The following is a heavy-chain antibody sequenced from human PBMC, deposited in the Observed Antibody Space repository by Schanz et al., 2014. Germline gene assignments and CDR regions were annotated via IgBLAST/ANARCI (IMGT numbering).Heavy chain of an antibody. Sequence: QVQLVQSGGEMKKPGASVKVSCKASGYNITSNDVTWVRQATGQGLEWMGWMHPNSGNTGYAQRFQGRGTMTRDTSASTADKKVMSLRTKDTAEYYCARSGGSNWYCLDFLGHGTPVSVSS. J-gene: IGHJ4*03. CDR3: ARSGGSNWYCLDF. CDR1: GYNITSND. D-gene: IGHD6-13*01. CDR2: MHPNSGNT. V-gene: IGHV1-8*02.